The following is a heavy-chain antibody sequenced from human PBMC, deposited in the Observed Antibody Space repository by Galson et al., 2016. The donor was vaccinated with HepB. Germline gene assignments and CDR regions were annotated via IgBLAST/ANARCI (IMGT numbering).Heavy chain of an antibody. Sequence: SLRLSCAASGFIFSHYGMHWVRQAPGEGLEWVAMIWFDGSSKYHSDSVRGRFTISRDYSKNTLYLEMNSLRAEDTAVYYCATEDLSSPGNGALDIWGQGAMVTVSS. D-gene: IGHD6-13*01. V-gene: IGHV3-33*01. CDR1: GFIFSHYG. CDR3: ATEDLSSPGNGALDI. J-gene: IGHJ3*02. CDR2: IWFDGSSK.